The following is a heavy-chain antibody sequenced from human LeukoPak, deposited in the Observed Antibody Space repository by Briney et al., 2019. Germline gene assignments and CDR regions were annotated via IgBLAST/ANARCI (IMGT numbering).Heavy chain of an antibody. J-gene: IGHJ4*02. V-gene: IGHV4-38-2*02. D-gene: IGHD6-19*01. CDR2: IYHSGST. CDR1: GYSISSGYY. CDR3: ARATVQGSSGYWDY. Sequence: PSETLSLTCTVSGYSISSGYYWGWIRQPPGKGLEWIGSIYHSGSTYYNPSLKSRVTISVDTSKNQFSPKLSSVTAADTAVYYCARATVQGSSGYWDYWGQGTLVTVSS.